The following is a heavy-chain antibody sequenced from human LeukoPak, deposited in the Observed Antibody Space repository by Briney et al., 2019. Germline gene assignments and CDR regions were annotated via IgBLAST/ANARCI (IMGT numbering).Heavy chain of an antibody. Sequence: GGSLRLSCVASGFTFSSYGMDWVRQAPGKGLEWVAFIRLDGSNKHYAESVKGRFTISRDNSKNTVFLQMNSLRAEDSAVYYCAKDYAVGSIDYWGQGTLVTVSS. J-gene: IGHJ4*02. D-gene: IGHD3-16*01. CDR1: GFTFSSYG. CDR3: AKDYAVGSIDY. V-gene: IGHV3-30*02. CDR2: IRLDGSNK.